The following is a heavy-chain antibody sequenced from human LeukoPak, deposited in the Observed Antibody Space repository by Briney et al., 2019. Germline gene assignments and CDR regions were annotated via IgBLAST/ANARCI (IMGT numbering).Heavy chain of an antibody. CDR1: GYTFTSYD. D-gene: IGHD2-2*03. V-gene: IGHV1-8*01. CDR2: MNPNSGNT. CDR3: ARGPPDGYCSSTSRYWSWFDP. J-gene: IGHJ5*02. Sequence: GASVKVSCKASGYTFTSYDINWVRQATGQGLEWMGWMNPNSGNTGYAQKFQGRVTMTRNTSISTAYMELSSLRSEDTAVYYCARGPPDGYCSSTSRYWSWFDPWGQGTLVTVSS.